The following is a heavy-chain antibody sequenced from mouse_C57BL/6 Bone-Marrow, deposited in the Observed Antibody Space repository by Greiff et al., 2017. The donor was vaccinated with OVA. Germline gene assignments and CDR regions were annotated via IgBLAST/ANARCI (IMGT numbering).Heavy chain of an antibody. V-gene: IGHV1-4*01. CDR3: ALNWAWFAY. Sequence: QVQLKESGAELARPGASVKMSCKASGYTFTSYTMHWVNQRPGQGLEWIGYINPSSGSNKYNKKFKDKATLTADKSSSTAYMQLSSLTSEDSAVYYCALNWAWFAYWGQGTLVTVSA. CDR2: INPSSGSN. J-gene: IGHJ3*01. CDR1: GYTFTSYT. D-gene: IGHD4-1*01.